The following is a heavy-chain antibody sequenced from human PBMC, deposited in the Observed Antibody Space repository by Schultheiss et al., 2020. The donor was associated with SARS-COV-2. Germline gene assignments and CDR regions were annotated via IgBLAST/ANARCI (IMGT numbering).Heavy chain of an antibody. V-gene: IGHV4-34*01. CDR3: ARGKWGVGYFDY. CDR1: GESFSAYY. D-gene: IGHD3-10*01. CDR2: INHRGST. Sequence: SETLSLTCAVCGESFSAYYWGCIRQPPGKGLKWIGDINHRGSTNYNPSLKSRVTISVDTSKNQFSLTLTSVTAADTAVYFCARGKWGVGYFDYWGQGMLVTVSS. J-gene: IGHJ4*02.